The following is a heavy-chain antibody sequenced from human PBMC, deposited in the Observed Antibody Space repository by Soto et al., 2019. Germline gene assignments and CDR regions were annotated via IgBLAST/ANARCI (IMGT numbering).Heavy chain of an antibody. CDR1: CGSISSYY. Sequence: SETLSLTCTVSCGSISSYYWSWIRQPPGKGLEWIGYIYYSGSTNYNPSLKSRVTISVDTSKNQFSLKLSSVTAADTAVYYCARTSSTYNWNGYYYYYGMDVWGQGTTVTVS. V-gene: IGHV4-59*08. J-gene: IGHJ6*02. D-gene: IGHD1-1*01. CDR2: IYYSGST. CDR3: ARTSSTYNWNGYYYYYGMDV.